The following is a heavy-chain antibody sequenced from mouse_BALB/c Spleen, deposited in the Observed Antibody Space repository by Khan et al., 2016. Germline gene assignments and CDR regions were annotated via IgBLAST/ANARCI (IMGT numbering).Heavy chain of an antibody. J-gene: IGHJ4*01. Sequence: QVQLKQSGAELMKPGASVKISCKAAGYTFSNYWIEWVKQRPGHGLEWIGDILPGNANRNYNENLKGKATLTADTSSNTAYMQLSSLTSEDSDVYYCARAWYSMDYWGQGTSVTVSS. CDR1: GYTFSNYW. CDR2: ILPGNANR. V-gene: IGHV1-9*01. CDR3: ARAWYSMDY.